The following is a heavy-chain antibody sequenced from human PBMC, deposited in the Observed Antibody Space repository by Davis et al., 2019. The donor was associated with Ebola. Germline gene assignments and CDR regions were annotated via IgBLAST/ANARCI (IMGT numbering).Heavy chain of an antibody. CDR3: ARDVRGITGPSEY. Sequence: ASVKVSCKASGYSSTDDGISWVRQAPEQGLEWMGWISTYNGNTNYAQKVQGRITMTTDTSTSTAYMELRSLRSDDTARYYCARDVRGITGPSEYWGQGTLVTVSS. V-gene: IGHV1-18*01. CDR1: GYSSTDDG. J-gene: IGHJ4*02. CDR2: ISTYNGNT. D-gene: IGHD1-1*01.